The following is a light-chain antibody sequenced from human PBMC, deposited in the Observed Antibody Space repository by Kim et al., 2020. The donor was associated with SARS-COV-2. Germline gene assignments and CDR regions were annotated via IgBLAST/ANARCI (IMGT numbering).Light chain of an antibody. J-gene: IGLJ3*02. CDR3: AAWDDSRRGV. CDR2: RNN. V-gene: IGLV1-47*01. CDR1: SSNIGSNY. Sequence: ELTQPPSASGTPGQRVTISCSGSSSNIGSNYVYWYQQLPGTAPKLLIYRNNQRPSGVPDRFSGSKSGTSASLAISGLRSEDEAAYYCAAWDDSRRGVF.